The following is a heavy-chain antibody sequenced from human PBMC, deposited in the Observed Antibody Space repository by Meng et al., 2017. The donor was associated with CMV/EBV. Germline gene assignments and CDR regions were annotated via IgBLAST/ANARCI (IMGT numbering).Heavy chain of an antibody. CDR1: GFTFSSYC. J-gene: IGHJ4*02. CDR2: IKQDGSEK. Sequence: GGSLRLSCADSGFTFSSYCMSWVRQAPGKGLEWMANIKQDGSEKYYVDSVKGRFTISRDNAKNSLYLQMNSLRAEDTAVYYCARDRGYSYSDYWGQGTLVTVSS. D-gene: IGHD5-18*01. V-gene: IGHV3-7*01. CDR3: ARDRGYSYSDY.